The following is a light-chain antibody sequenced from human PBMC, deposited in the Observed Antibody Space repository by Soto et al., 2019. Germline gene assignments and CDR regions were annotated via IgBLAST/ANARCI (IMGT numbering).Light chain of an antibody. J-gene: IGKJ4*01. CDR3: QQYYSWPIT. Sequence: VILMTQSPSSLSSSPGERATISCRMSQTISSYLAWYHQKPGKAPELLIYDTSTLPSELPSRFSGSGSGTDFILTISCLQSEDFATYYCQQYYSWPITFGRGTKLDIK. CDR2: DTS. V-gene: IGKV1D-8*01. CDR1: QTISSY.